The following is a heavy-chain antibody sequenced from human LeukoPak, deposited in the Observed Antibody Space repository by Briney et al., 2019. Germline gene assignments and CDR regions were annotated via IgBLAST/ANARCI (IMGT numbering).Heavy chain of an antibody. CDR1: GGSISSYY. CDR3: ARGRGDFWSGYSSYYYYYMDV. D-gene: IGHD3-3*01. CDR2: IYYSGST. V-gene: IGHV4-59*12. Sequence: SETLSLTCTVSGGSISSYYWSWIRQPPGKGLEWIGYIYYSGSTNYNPSLKSRVTISVDTSKNQFSLKLSSVTAADTAVYYCARGRGDFWSGYSSYYYYYMDVWGKGTTVTVSS. J-gene: IGHJ6*03.